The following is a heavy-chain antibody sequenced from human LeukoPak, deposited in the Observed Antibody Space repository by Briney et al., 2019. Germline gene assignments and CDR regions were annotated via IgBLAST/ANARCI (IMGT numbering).Heavy chain of an antibody. Sequence: SETQSLTCTVSGASISSYYWSWIRQPPGKGLEWIGYIYYTGTTNYNPSLKSRLTMSVDTSKNQFSLKLTSVTAADAAVYYCARDLGYDGFDWAPWGQGTLVTVSS. J-gene: IGHJ5*02. CDR2: IYYTGTT. CDR1: GASISSYY. V-gene: IGHV4-59*12. CDR3: ARDLGYDGFDWAP. D-gene: IGHD5-12*01.